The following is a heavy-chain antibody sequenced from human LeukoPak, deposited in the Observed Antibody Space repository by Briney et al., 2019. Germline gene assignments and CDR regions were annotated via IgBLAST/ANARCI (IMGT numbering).Heavy chain of an antibody. V-gene: IGHV3-64D*06. D-gene: IGHD2-2*01. CDR1: GFTSSSYA. CDR2: ISSNGGST. J-gene: IGHJ4*02. Sequence: GGSLRLSCSASGFTSSSYAMHWVRQAPGKGREYVSAISSNGGSTYYADSVKGRFTISRDNSKNTLYLQMSSLRAEDTAVYYCVKPGYCSSTSCPGGYFDYWGQGTLVTVSS. CDR3: VKPGYCSSTSCPGGYFDY.